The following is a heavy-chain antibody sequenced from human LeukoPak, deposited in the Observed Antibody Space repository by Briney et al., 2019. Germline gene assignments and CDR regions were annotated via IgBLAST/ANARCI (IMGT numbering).Heavy chain of an antibody. CDR2: ISTTSNTI. D-gene: IGHD4-11*01. CDR3: ARESSDYQFAGV. Sequence: GGSLRLSCAASGFTFGAYSMSWVRQAPGKGLQWISYISTTSNTIYYADSVKGRFTISRDNARHSLYLQLNRLRAEDTAVYFCARESSDYQFAGVWGQGTLVTVSS. CDR1: GFTFGAYS. J-gene: IGHJ4*02. V-gene: IGHV3-48*01.